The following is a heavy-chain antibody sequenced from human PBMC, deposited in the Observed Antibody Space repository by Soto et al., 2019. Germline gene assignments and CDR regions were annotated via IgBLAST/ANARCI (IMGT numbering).Heavy chain of an antibody. CDR3: ARDFLEDYMYV. CDR1: GGSISRYH. Sequence: SETLSLTCTVSGGSISRYHWSWIRQPPGKGLEWIGYIYYSGSTNYNPSLKSRVTISVDTSKNQFSLKLSSVTAADTAVYYCARDFLEDYMYVWGKGTTVTVSS. CDR2: IYYSGST. V-gene: IGHV4-59*13. J-gene: IGHJ6*03. D-gene: IGHD1-1*01.